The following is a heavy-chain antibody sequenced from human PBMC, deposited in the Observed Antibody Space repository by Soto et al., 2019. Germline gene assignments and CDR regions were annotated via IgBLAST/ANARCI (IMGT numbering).Heavy chain of an antibody. CDR3: AREAVRGVIWEFDP. V-gene: IGHV4-59*01. Sequence: PSETLSLTCTVSGGSISSYYWSWIRQPPGKGLEWIGYIYYSGSTNYNPSLKSRVTISVDTSKNQFSLKLSSVTAADTAVYYCAREAVRGVIWEFDPWGQGTLVTVSS. CDR2: IYYSGST. CDR1: GGSISSYY. D-gene: IGHD3-10*01. J-gene: IGHJ5*02.